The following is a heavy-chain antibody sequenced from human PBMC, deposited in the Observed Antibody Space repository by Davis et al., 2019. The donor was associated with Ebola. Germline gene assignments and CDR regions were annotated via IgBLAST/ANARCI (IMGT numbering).Heavy chain of an antibody. D-gene: IGHD2-2*01. Sequence: GGSLRLSCQDSGNSFSSHWIGWVRQMPGKGLEWMGIIFTGDSDTRYRPSFRGQVTISADKSFKTAFLQWSSLKASDTATYYCARQGTTSWDSWGQGTLVTVSS. J-gene: IGHJ4*02. CDR1: GNSFSSHW. V-gene: IGHV5-51*01. CDR2: IFTGDSDT. CDR3: ARQGTTSWDS.